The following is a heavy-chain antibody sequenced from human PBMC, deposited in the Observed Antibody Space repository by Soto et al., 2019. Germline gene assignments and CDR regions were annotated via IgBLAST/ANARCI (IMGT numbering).Heavy chain of an antibody. D-gene: IGHD6-19*01. Sequence: EVQLLESGGGLVQPGGSLRLSCAASGFTFSSYAMSWVRQAPGKGLEWVSAISGSGGTTYYADSVKGRFTFSRDNSKNTLYLQMNTLRAEHTAVYYFGKTANGWFSAFDIWGQGTMVTVSS. CDR1: GFTFSSYA. J-gene: IGHJ3*02. V-gene: IGHV3-23*01. CDR2: ISGSGGTT. CDR3: GKTANGWFSAFDI.